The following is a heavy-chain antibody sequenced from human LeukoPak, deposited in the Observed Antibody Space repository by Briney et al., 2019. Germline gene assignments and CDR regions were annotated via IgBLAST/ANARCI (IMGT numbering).Heavy chain of an antibody. J-gene: IGHJ4*02. CDR1: GFTFGGYG. V-gene: IGHV3-33*01. CDR2: IAYDGSRA. Sequence: GGSLRLSCAGSGFTFGGYGMHWVRQTPGKGLEWVAVIAYDGSRAFYADSVKGRFTISRDNSKNTMSVQMDDLRAEDTAVYYCTRYNNDHFDYWGQGTLVTGSS. CDR3: TRYNNDHFDY. D-gene: IGHD1-14*01.